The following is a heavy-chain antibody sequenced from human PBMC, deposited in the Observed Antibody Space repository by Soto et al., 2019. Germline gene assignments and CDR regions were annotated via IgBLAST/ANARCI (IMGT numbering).Heavy chain of an antibody. V-gene: IGHV4-30-2*01. CDR2: IYHSGST. CDR3: AREGGQDYGSGRLGGAFDI. Sequence: LSLTCAVSGGSISSGGYSWSWIRQPPGKGLEWIGYIYHSGSTYYNPSLKSRVTISVDRSKNQFSLKLSSVTAADTAVYYCAREGGQDYGSGRLGGAFDIWGQGTMVTVAS. J-gene: IGHJ3*02. D-gene: IGHD3-10*01. CDR1: GGSISSGGYS.